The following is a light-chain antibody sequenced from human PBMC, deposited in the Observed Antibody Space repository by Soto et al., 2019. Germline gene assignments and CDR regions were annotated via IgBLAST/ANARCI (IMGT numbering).Light chain of an antibody. CDR1: QSITTS. J-gene: IGKJ3*01. CDR2: GAS. V-gene: IGKV1-39*01. Sequence: DIQMTQAPSSLSASVGDRVTITCRASQSITTSLSWHQQKPGKAPKVLIYGASKLQGGVPSRFRGSGSGTDFTLTISSLQPEDFAAYYCQQSSSTPFTFGPGTRVDV. CDR3: QQSSSTPFT.